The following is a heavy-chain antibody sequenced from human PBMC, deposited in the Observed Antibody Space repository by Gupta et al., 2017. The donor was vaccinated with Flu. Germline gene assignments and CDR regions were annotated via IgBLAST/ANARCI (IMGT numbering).Heavy chain of an antibody. Sequence: MNWLRHVPGKGLEWVASMSSSATYKLYADSVKGRFTISRDSAKNSFYLQMNSLSAEDTATYHWARGGDDILNAFYIPPFADWGQGTQVTGTS. D-gene: IGHD3-9*01. V-gene: IGHV3-21*04. CDR3: ARGGDDILNAFYIPPFAD. J-gene: IGHJ4*02. CDR2: MSSSATYK.